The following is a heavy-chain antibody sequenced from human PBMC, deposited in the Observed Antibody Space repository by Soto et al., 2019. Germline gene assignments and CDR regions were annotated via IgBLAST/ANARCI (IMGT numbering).Heavy chain of an antibody. D-gene: IGHD6-25*01. J-gene: IGHJ5*02. CDR3: AKDFSAALNWFDT. V-gene: IGHV3-23*01. CDR1: GFTFRSHA. CDR2: ISGSGGST. Sequence: PGGSLRLSCAASGFTFRSHAMSWVRQAPGKGLEWVSGISGSGGSTYYADSVQGRFIISRDNSKNTLYLHMNSLRVEDTAIYYCAKDFSAALNWFDTWGQGTLVTAPQ.